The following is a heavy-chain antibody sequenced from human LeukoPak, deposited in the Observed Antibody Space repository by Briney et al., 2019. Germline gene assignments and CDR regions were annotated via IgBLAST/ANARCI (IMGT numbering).Heavy chain of an antibody. D-gene: IGHD6-6*01. CDR2: IYYSGST. CDR1: GGSISSSNYC. CDR3: ARALQYTSSPSFDY. Sequence: SETLSLTCTVSGGSISSSNYCWGWIRQPPGKGLEWIGSIYYSGSTYYNPSLKSRVTISVDTSEFSLKLSSVTAADTAVYYCARALQYTSSPSFDYWVQGTLVTVSS. V-gene: IGHV4-39*07. J-gene: IGHJ4*02.